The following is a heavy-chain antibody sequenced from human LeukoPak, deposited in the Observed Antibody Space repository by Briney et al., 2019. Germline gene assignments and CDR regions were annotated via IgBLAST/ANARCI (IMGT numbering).Heavy chain of an antibody. V-gene: IGHV4-4*07. CDR1: GGSISSYY. CDR2: IYTSGST. J-gene: IGHJ3*02. Sequence: SETLSLTCTVSGGSISSYYWSWLRQPAGKGLEWIGRIYTSGSTNYNPSLKSRVTMSVDTSKNQFSLKLSSVTAADTAVYYCARALGSGWPLDAFDIWGQGTMVTVSS. D-gene: IGHD6-19*01. CDR3: ARALGSGWPLDAFDI.